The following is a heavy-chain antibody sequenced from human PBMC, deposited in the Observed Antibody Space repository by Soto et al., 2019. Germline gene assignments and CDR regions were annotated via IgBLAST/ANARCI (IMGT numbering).Heavy chain of an antibody. D-gene: IGHD6-13*01. CDR2: SSGGGNDR. CDR1: GFTFSSYA. V-gene: IGHV3-23*01. J-gene: IGHJ4*02. Sequence: VQLLESGGGLVQPGGSLTLSCAASGFTFSSYAMSWVRQAPGKGLEWVSASSGGGNDRFYGDSVKGRFTISRDNSRNTLYLHMHSLTAEDTAVHYCARSLFIAATDTEPFDSWGQGTLVTVSS. CDR3: ARSLFIAATDTEPFDS.